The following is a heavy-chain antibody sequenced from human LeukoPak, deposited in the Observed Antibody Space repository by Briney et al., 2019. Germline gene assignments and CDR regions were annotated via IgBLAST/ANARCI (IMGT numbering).Heavy chain of an antibody. CDR3: ARGYGSGSYYWDYYYYMDV. V-gene: IGHV1-8*01. Sequence: ASVTVSFKASGYTFTSYDINWVRQATGQGLEWMGWMNPNSGNTGYSQKFQGRVTMTRNTSISTAYMELSSLRSEDTAVYYCARGYGSGSYYWDYYYYMDVWGKGTTVTISS. CDR1: GYTFTSYD. CDR2: MNPNSGNT. J-gene: IGHJ6*03. D-gene: IGHD3-10*01.